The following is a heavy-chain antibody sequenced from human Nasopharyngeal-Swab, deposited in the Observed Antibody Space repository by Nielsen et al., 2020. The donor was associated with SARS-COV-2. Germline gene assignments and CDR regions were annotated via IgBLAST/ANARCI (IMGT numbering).Heavy chain of an antibody. D-gene: IGHD6-19*01. J-gene: IGHJ6*02. CDR3: ARAGAVAGTSRSRYYYGMDV. V-gene: IGHV3-21*04. Sequence: QLLVRVSSISSSSSYIYYADSVKGRFTISRDNAKNSLYLQMNSLRAEDTAVYYCARAGAVAGTSRSRYYYGMDVWGQGTTVTSP. CDR2: ISSSSSYI.